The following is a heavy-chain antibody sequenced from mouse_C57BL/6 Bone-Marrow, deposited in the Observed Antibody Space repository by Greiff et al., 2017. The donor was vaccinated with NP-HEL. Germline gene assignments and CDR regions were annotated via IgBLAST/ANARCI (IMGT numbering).Heavy chain of an antibody. Sequence: QVQLQQSGAELVKPGASVKLSCKASGYTFTSYWMHWVKQRPGQGLEWIGMIHPNSGSTNYNEKFKSKATLTVDKSSSTAYMQLSSLTSEDSAVYYCARYYYGLWYFDVWGTGTTVTVSS. CDR3: ARYYYGLWYFDV. CDR1: GYTFTSYW. J-gene: IGHJ1*03. V-gene: IGHV1-64*01. D-gene: IGHD1-1*01. CDR2: IHPNSGST.